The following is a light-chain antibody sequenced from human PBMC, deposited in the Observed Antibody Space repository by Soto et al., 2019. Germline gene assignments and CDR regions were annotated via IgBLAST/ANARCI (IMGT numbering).Light chain of an antibody. J-gene: IGKJ1*01. CDR2: DAS. CDR3: QQRSNRPA. V-gene: IGKV3-11*01. Sequence: EIVLTQSPATLSLSPGERATLSCRASQSVSSYLAWYQQKPGQAPRLLIYDASNRATGIPARFSGSGSGTDFTLTISSREPEDFAVYYCQQRSNRPAFGQGTKVEIK. CDR1: QSVSSY.